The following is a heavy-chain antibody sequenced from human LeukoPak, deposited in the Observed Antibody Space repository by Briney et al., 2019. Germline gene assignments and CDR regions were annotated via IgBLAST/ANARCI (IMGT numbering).Heavy chain of an antibody. CDR1: GYTFTSYG. CDR3: ARVSGESDILTGYYYYYGMDV. J-gene: IGHJ6*02. CDR2: ISAYNGNT. D-gene: IGHD3-9*01. Sequence: GASVTVSCKASGYTFTSYGISWVRQAPGQGLEWMGWISAYNGNTNYAQKLQGRVTMTTDTSTSTAYMELRSLRSDDTAVYYCARVSGESDILTGYYYYYGMDVWGQGTTVTVSS. V-gene: IGHV1-18*01.